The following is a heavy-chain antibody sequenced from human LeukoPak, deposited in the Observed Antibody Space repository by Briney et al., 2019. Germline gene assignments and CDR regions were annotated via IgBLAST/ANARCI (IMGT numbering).Heavy chain of an antibody. D-gene: IGHD1-1*01. CDR2: ISPNGGST. CDR3: VKDRGRHTQLLFDY. J-gene: IGHJ4*02. Sequence: PGGSLRLSCSASGFTFSYYVMHWVRQAPGKGLEYVSGISPNGGSTYYADSVKGRFTISRGNSKNTLYVQMSSLRAEDTAVYYCVKDRGRHTQLLFDYWGQGTLVTVSS. CDR1: GFTFSYYV. V-gene: IGHV3-64*05.